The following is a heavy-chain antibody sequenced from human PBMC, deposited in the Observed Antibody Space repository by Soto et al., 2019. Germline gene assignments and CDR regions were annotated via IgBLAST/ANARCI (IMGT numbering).Heavy chain of an antibody. CDR2: IIPIFGTA. J-gene: IGHJ5*02. CDR3: ARDRGYYYDSSDNWFDP. Sequence: GASVKVSCKASGGRFSSYAIRWVRQAPGQGLEWMGGIIPIFGTANYAKKFQGRVTMTADKSTSTAYMELSSLKSEDTAVYYCARDRGYYYDSSDNWFDPWGQGTLVTVSS. CDR1: GGRFSSYA. D-gene: IGHD3-22*01. V-gene: IGHV1-69*06.